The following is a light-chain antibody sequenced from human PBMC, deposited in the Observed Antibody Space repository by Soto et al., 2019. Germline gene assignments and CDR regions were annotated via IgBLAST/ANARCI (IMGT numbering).Light chain of an antibody. J-gene: IGKJ5*01. CDR1: QGISNY. CDR2: AAS. V-gene: IGKV1-27*01. Sequence: DIQMTQSPSSLSASVGDRVTITCRASQGISNYLAWYQQKPGKVPKLLIYAASTLQSGVPSRYSGSRSGTNFTLTISSLQPEDVATYYCQKYNSAPRTFGQGTRLEIK. CDR3: QKYNSAPRT.